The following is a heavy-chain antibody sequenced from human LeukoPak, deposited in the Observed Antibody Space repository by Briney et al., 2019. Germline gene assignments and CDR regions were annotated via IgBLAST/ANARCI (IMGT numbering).Heavy chain of an antibody. D-gene: IGHD3-16*01. CDR3: ARDGATGQVDY. Sequence: SETLSLTCTVSGDSISSYYWNWIRQPPGKGLEWIGYIHHIGSTDYNPSLKSRVTISVDTSKNQFSMKLSSVTAADTAVYYCARDGATGQVDYWGQGTLVTVSS. CDR2: IHHIGST. J-gene: IGHJ4*02. V-gene: IGHV4-59*12. CDR1: GDSISSYY.